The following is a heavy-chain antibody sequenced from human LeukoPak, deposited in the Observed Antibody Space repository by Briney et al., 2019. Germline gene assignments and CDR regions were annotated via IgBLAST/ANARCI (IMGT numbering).Heavy chain of an antibody. J-gene: IGHJ6*03. CDR1: GDSIISSSDD. CDR3: AGVWDYYYYMDV. Sequence: SETLSLTCTVSGDSIISSSDDWGWLRQPPGKGLEWIGSIYYSGSTYYTPSLKSPVTISAHTSKNQFSLKLNSVNAADPAVYYCAGVWDYYYYMDVWGKGTTVTVSS. V-gene: IGHV4-39*01. CDR2: IYYSGST. D-gene: IGHD3-16*01.